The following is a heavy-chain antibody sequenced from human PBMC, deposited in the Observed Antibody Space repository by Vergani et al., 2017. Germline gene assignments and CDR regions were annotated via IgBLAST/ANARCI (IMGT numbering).Heavy chain of an antibody. Sequence: EVQLVQSGAEVKKPGESLKISCKGSGYSFTSYWIGRVRQMPGKGLELMGIIYPGDSDTRYSPSFQGQVTISADKSISTAYLQWSSLKASDTAMYYCARRGRYCSSTSCYGGDYYYGMDVWGQGTTVTVSS. CDR3: ARRGRYCSSTSCYGGDYYYGMDV. CDR2: IYPGDSDT. J-gene: IGHJ6*02. V-gene: IGHV5-51*01. D-gene: IGHD2-2*01. CDR1: GYSFTSYW.